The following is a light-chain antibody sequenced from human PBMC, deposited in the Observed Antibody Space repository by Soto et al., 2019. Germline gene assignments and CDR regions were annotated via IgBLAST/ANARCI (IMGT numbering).Light chain of an antibody. CDR3: QQSYSTPET. CDR2: AAS. J-gene: IGKJ1*01. CDR1: QSLRHSNGYNS. V-gene: IGKV1-39*01. Sequence: TQSPHSLPVTPGEPASISCRASQSLRHSNGYNSLAWYQQKPGKAPKLLIYAASTLETGVPSRFSGSGSATDFTLTISSLRPEDSATYYCQQSYSTPETFGQGTKVDIK.